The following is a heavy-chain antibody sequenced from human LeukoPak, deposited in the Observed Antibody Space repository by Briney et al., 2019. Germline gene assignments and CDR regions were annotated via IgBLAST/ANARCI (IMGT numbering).Heavy chain of an antibody. CDR3: ARGEYGLRAFDI. CDR1: GDSISRYY. CDR2: IYYTGTT. J-gene: IGHJ3*02. D-gene: IGHD4-17*01. Sequence: SETLSLTCTVSGDSISRYYWSWIRQPPGKGLEWIGYIYYTGTTNYNPSLKSRVTITVDTSKNQFSLRLSSVTAADTAVYYCARGEYGLRAFDIWGQGTMVTVSS. V-gene: IGHV4-59*12.